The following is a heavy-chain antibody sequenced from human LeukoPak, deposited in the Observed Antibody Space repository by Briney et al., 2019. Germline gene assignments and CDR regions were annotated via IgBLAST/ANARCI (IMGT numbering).Heavy chain of an antibody. V-gene: IGHV3-48*03. CDR2: ISSTGSAI. D-gene: IGHD5-12*01. Sequence: PGGSLRLSCAASGLSYSSYEMNWVRQAPGKGLEWIPYISSTGSAIFYADSVKSRFTISRDNAKNSLYLQMNSLRAEGTAFYYCATKGGFADWGQGTLVTVSS. CDR1: GLSYSSYE. CDR3: ATKGGFAD. J-gene: IGHJ4*02.